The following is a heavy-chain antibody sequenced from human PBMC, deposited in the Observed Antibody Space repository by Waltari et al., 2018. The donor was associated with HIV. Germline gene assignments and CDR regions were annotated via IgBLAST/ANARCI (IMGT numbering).Heavy chain of an antibody. CDR1: GGSFSGYQ. D-gene: IGHD3-9*01. V-gene: IGHV4-34*02. Sequence: QVQLQQWGAGILKPSETLSPNCDVHGGSFSGYQWNWIRKSPGKGLEWIGDITHSRKTNYNPSLNSRVTISVDTSKNQFSLKLRSLTAADSGVYYCARAAEKQDLLTGFEYWGQGTPVIVSS. J-gene: IGHJ4*02. CDR2: ITHSRKT. CDR3: ARAAEKQDLLTGFEY.